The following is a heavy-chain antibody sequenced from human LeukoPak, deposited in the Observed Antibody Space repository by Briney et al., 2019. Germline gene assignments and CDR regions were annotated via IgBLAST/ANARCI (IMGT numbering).Heavy chain of an antibody. J-gene: IGHJ4*02. V-gene: IGHV3-64*04. D-gene: IGHD3-3*01. Sequence: GGSLRLSCSASGFTFSNYAMQWVRQAPGKGLEYVSAISSNGGRTNYADSVKGRFTISRDNSKNTLSLQMNSLRADDTAVYYCAKTHNPNFWNGYYYFDYWGQGTLVTVSS. CDR1: GFTFSNYA. CDR2: ISSNGGRT. CDR3: AKTHNPNFWNGYYYFDY.